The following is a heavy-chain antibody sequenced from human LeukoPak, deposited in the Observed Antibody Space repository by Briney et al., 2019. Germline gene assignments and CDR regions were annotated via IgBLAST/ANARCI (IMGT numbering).Heavy chain of an antibody. Sequence: GSLRLSCAASGFTFNNYAMNWVRQAPGKGLEWVSVISGSGGTTYYADSVKGRFTISRDNSKNTLHLQMNSLRAEDTAVYYCATFLAVIAARDSLYFQHWGQGTLVSVSS. D-gene: IGHD6-6*01. J-gene: IGHJ1*01. CDR3: ATFLAVIAARDSLYFQH. V-gene: IGHV3-23*01. CDR1: GFTFNNYA. CDR2: ISGSGGTT.